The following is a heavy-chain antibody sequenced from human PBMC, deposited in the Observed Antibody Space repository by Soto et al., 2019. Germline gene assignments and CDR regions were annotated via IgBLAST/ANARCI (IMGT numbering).Heavy chain of an antibody. Sequence: PSETLSLPCTVSGGSISSYYWSWIRQPPGKGLEWIGYIYYSGSTNYNPSLKSRVTISVDTSKNQFSLKLSSVTAADTAVYYCARVTVTTGYYGMDVWGQGTTVTVSS. CDR1: GGSISSYY. CDR2: IYYSGST. V-gene: IGHV4-59*01. CDR3: ARVTVTTGYYGMDV. J-gene: IGHJ6*02. D-gene: IGHD4-4*01.